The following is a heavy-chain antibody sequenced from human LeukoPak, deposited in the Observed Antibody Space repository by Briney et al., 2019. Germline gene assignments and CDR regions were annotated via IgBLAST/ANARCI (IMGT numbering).Heavy chain of an antibody. V-gene: IGHV4-61*09. J-gene: IGHJ4*02. D-gene: IGHD6-19*01. CDR3: TRLRSGVAGDY. CDR2: IYASGST. CDR1: GGSVSSGSYS. Sequence: SETLSLTCTVSGGSVSSGSYSWSWIRQPAGKGLEWIGHIYASGSTNYNPSLKSRVTISVDTSKNQFSLKLSSVTAADTAVYYCTRLRSGVAGDYWGQGTLVTVSS.